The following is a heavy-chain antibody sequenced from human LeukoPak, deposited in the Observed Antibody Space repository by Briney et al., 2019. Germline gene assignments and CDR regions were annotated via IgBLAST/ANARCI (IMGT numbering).Heavy chain of an antibody. CDR1: GFTFSDYW. D-gene: IGHD1-26*01. V-gene: IGHV3-74*01. CDR2: IKNDGRET. CDR3: AREEGGSYYYFDY. J-gene: IGHJ4*02. Sequence: GGSLRLSCAASGFTFSDYWMHWVRQAPGKGLVWVSRIKNDGRETSYADSVKGRFTISRDNARNSLYLQMNSLRAEDTAVYYCAREEGGSYYYFDYWGQGTLVTVSS.